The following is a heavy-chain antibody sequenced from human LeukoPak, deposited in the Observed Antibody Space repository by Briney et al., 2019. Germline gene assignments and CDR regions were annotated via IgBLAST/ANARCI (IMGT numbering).Heavy chain of an antibody. J-gene: IGHJ4*02. Sequence: GSLRLSCAASGFIFSSYGMNWVRQAPGKGLEWIGSIYYSGSTYYNPSLKSRVTISVDTSKNQFSLKLSSVTAADTAVYYCAREGGGYSYEGYFDYWGQGTLVTVSS. CDR3: AREGGGYSYEGYFDY. CDR1: GFIFSSYG. CDR2: IYYSGST. V-gene: IGHV4-39*07. D-gene: IGHD5-18*01.